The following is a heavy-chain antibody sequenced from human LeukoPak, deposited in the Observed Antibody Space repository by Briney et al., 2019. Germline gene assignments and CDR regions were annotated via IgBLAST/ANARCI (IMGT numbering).Heavy chain of an antibody. CDR1: GYTFTNYY. CDR2: INLNAVTT. V-gene: IGHV1-46*01. CDR3: AREGAAEAKNFDY. J-gene: IGHJ4*02. D-gene: IGHD6-25*01. Sequence: ASVKVSCKASGYTFTNYYIHWMRQAPGQGLEWVGIINLNAVTTRYAQKFQGRITVTRDTSTSTVYMELSSLRSEDTAVYFCAREGAAEAKNFDYWGQGTLGIVSS.